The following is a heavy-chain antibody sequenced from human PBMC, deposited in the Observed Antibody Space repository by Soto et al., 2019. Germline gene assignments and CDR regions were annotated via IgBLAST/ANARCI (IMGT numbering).Heavy chain of an antibody. CDR1: GYTFTSYY. CDR3: AREGDSSGWYFNYYGMDV. D-gene: IGHD6-19*01. J-gene: IGHJ6*02. CDR2: INPSGGST. Sequence: ASVKVSCKASGYTFTSYYMHWVRQAPGQGLEWMGIINPSGGSTSYAQKFQGRVTMTRDTSTSTVYMELSSLRSGDTAVYYCAREGDSSGWYFNYYGMDVWGQGTTVTVS. V-gene: IGHV1-46*01.